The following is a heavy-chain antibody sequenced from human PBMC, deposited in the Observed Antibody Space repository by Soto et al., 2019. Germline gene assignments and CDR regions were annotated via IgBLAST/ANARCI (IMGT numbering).Heavy chain of an antibody. CDR3: ARATYYYDSTGKGGWFDP. D-gene: IGHD3-22*01. J-gene: IGHJ5*02. CDR2: IYSGGST. CDR1: GFTVSSNY. V-gene: IGHV3-53*01. Sequence: GGSLRLSCAASGFTVSSNYMSWVRQAPGKGLEWVSVIYSGGSTYYADSVKGRFTISRDNSKNTLYLQMNSLRAEDTAVYYCARATYYYDSTGKGGWFDPWGQGTLVTVSS.